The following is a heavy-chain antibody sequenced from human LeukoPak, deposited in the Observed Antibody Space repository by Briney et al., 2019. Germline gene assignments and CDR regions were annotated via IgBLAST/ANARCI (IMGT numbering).Heavy chain of an antibody. D-gene: IGHD1-1*01. V-gene: IGHV4-30-2*01. CDR3: ATSVGTTGTT. Sequence: SETLSLTCAVSGGSISSGDYSWSWIRQPPGKGLEWIGYIYHSGSTYYNPSLKSRVTISVDRSKNQFSLKLSSVTAADTAVYYCATSVGTTGTTWGQGTLVIVSS. CDR1: GGSISSGDYS. CDR2: IYHSGST. J-gene: IGHJ4*02.